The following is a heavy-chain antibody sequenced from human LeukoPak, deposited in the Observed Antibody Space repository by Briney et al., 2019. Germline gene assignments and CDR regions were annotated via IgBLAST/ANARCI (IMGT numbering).Heavy chain of an antibody. CDR2: IYYSGST. CDR1: GGSISSSGYY. CDR3: ARVHSGYDFGNRKYYYFDY. J-gene: IGHJ4*02. V-gene: IGHV4-39*01. Sequence: PSETLSLTCTVSGGSISSSGYYWGWIRRPPGKGLEWIGSIYYSGSTYYNPSLKSRVTISVDTSKNQFSLKLSSVTAADTAVYYCARVHSGYDFGNRKYYYFDYWGQGTLVTVSS. D-gene: IGHD5-12*01.